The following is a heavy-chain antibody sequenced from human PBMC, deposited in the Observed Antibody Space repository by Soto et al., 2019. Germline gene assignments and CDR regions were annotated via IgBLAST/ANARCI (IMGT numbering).Heavy chain of an antibody. CDR3: ARDEWLRFDYYGMDV. J-gene: IGHJ6*02. V-gene: IGHV1-18*01. D-gene: IGHD5-12*01. Sequence: XSVKVSCNASGYTFTSYGISWVRQAPGQGLEWMGWISAYNGNTNYAQKLQGRVTMTTDTSTSTAYMELRSLRSDDTAVYYCARDEWLRFDYYGMDVWGQGPTVTVSS. CDR1: GYTFTSYG. CDR2: ISAYNGNT.